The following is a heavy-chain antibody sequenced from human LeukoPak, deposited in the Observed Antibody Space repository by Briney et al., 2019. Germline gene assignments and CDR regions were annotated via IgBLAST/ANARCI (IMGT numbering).Heavy chain of an antibody. CDR3: ARALSGLAAAGYYYYGMDV. CDR1: GYTSTGYY. D-gene: IGHD6-13*01. CDR2: INPNSGGI. J-gene: IGHJ6*02. Sequence: ASVKVSCKASGYTSTGYYMHWVRQAPGQGLEWMGWINPNSGGINYAQKFQGRVTMTRDTSISTAYMELSRLRSDDTAVYYCARALSGLAAAGYYYYGMDVWGQGTTVTVSS. V-gene: IGHV1-2*02.